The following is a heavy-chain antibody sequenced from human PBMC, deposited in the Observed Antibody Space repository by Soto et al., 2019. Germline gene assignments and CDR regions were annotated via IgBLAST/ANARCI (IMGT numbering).Heavy chain of an antibody. Sequence: QITWKESGPTLVKPTQTLTLTCTFSGFSLSTSGVGVGWIRQPPGNALEWLALIYWDDDKRYSPSLKSRLTITKDTSKNQVVLTMTNMDPVDTATYYCAHIPRGPSNWNDEQYYFDYWGQGTLVTVSS. V-gene: IGHV2-5*02. CDR1: GFSLSTSGVG. J-gene: IGHJ4*02. CDR2: IYWDDDK. CDR3: AHIPRGPSNWNDEQYYFDY. D-gene: IGHD1-1*01.